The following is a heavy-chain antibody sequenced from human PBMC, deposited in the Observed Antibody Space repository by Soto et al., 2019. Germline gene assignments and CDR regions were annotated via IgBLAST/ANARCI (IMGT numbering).Heavy chain of an antibody. Sequence: QVRLVQSGAEVKKPGASVKVSCQASGYTFTSYDINWVRQATGQGLEWMGWMKPNSGNTGYAQKFQGRVTMTRNTSISTGYMELSSLRSEDTAVYYCARWPDGYYYSGRDFWGQGTRVTVSS. V-gene: IGHV1-8*01. CDR2: MKPNSGNT. D-gene: IGHD5-12*01. J-gene: IGHJ6*02. CDR3: ARWPDGYYYSGRDF. CDR1: GYTFTSYD.